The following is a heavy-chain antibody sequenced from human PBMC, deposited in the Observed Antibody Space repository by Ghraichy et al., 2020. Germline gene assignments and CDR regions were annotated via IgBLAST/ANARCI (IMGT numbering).Heavy chain of an antibody. Sequence: GGSLRLSCAASGFTFSNYGMHWVRQAPGKGLEWVAVISHDGSNKYYADSVKGRFTISRENSKNTLYLQMNSLRPEDTAVYYCAKGLDDYYGSGSYSYYGMDVWGQGTTVTVS. CDR1: GFTFSNYG. D-gene: IGHD3-10*01. V-gene: IGHV3-30*18. J-gene: IGHJ6*02. CDR3: AKGLDDYYGSGSYSYYGMDV. CDR2: ISHDGSNK.